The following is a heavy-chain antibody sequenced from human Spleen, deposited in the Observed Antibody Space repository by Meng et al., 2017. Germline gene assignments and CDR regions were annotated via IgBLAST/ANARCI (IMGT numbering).Heavy chain of an antibody. J-gene: IGHJ5*02. CDR3: ARDLEGSWFP. Sequence: QGQLGQSGAAVKRPGASGKVSCKASGYTFTIYDINWVRQATGKGLDLMGWIHPNSVDTAYARKFQGRVTMTTNTSIGTAYMELSSLRSEDTAVYFCARDLEGSWFPWGQGTLVTVSS. V-gene: IGHV1-8*01. D-gene: IGHD6-13*01. CDR1: GYTFTIYD. CDR2: IHPNSVDT.